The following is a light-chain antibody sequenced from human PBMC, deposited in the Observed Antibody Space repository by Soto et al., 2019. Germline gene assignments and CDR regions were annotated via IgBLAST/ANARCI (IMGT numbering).Light chain of an antibody. CDR3: QQFDDSAT. Sequence: EIVLTQSPGTLSLSPGERATLSCRASHSVSRTYLAWYQQKPGQAPRLLIYGASDRATGTPDRFSGSGSGTDFTLTISRLEPEDSAVYYCQQFDDSATFGQWTRLDIK. CDR2: GAS. J-gene: IGKJ5*01. CDR1: HSVSRTY. V-gene: IGKV3-20*01.